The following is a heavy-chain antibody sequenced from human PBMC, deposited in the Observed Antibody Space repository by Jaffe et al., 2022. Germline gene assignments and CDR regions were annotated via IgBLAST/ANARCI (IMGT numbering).Heavy chain of an antibody. CDR1: GGSFSGYY. J-gene: IGHJ4*02. CDR3: ARAPARLRLPVRGYFDY. D-gene: IGHD4-17*01. V-gene: IGHV4-34*01. CDR2: INHSGST. Sequence: QVQLQQWGAGLLKPSETLSLTCAVYGGSFSGYYWSWIRQPPGKGLEWIGEINHSGSTNYNPSLKSRVTISVDTSKNQFSLKLSSVTAADTAVYYCARAPARLRLPVRGYFDYWGQGTLVTVSS.